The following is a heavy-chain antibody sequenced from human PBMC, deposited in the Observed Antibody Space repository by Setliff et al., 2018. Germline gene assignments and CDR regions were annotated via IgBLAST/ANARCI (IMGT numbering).Heavy chain of an antibody. Sequence: SETLSLTCNVSGGSINSRSYYWGWIRQPPGKGLEWIATISYGGNTYYNPSLKRRVAISVDASNDQFSLNLNSVAAADTAVYFCARRADYSRSWSYYFDCWGQGTLVTVSS. D-gene: IGHD6-13*01. CDR1: GGSINSRSYY. CDR2: ISYGGNT. J-gene: IGHJ4*02. CDR3: ARRADYSRSWSYYFDC. V-gene: IGHV4-39*01.